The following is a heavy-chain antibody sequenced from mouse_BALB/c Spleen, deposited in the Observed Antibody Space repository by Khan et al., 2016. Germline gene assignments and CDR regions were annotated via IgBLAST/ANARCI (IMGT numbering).Heavy chain of an antibody. V-gene: IGHV4-1*02. Sequence: EVKLLESGGGLVQPGGSLKLSCAASGFDFSRYWMSWVRRAPGKGLEWIGEINPDSSTINYTPSLKDKFIISRDNAKNTMYLQKSKVRSEDTALYYCARAGYYGYLAYWGQGTLVTVSA. CDR2: INPDSSTI. D-gene: IGHD1-1*01. CDR3: ARAGYYGYLAY. CDR1: GFDFSRYW. J-gene: IGHJ3*01.